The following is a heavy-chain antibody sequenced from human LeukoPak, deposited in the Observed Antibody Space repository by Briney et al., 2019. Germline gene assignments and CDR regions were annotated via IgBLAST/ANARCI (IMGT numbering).Heavy chain of an antibody. CDR3: ARLYSSGHTDY. D-gene: IGHD6-19*01. CDR2: IYSGGST. V-gene: IGHV3-66*01. J-gene: IGHJ4*02. CDR1: GFTVSSNY. Sequence: AGGSLRLSCAASGFTVSSNYMSWVRQAPGKGLEWVSVIYSGGSTYYADSVKGRFTISRDNSKNTLYLQMNSLRAEDTAVYYCARLYSSGHTDYWGQGTLVTVSS.